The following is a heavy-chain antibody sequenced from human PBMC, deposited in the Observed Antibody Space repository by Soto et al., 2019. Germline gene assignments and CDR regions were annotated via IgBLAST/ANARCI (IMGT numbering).Heavy chain of an antibody. V-gene: IGHV3-7*05. CDR2: IKQDGSDK. Sequence: GGSLRLSCAASGFSFSAYYMSWVRQAPGKGLEWVANIKQDGSDKHYLDSVKGRFTISRDNTQDSLYLQMGRLRVEDTAVYYCFAAEWGQGYWGQGTLVPVSS. D-gene: IGHD2-8*01. J-gene: IGHJ4*02. CDR1: GFSFSAYY. CDR3: FAAEWGQGY.